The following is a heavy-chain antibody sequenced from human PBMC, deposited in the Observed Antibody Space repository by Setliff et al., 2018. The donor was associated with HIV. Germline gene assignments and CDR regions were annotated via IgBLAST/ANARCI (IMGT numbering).Heavy chain of an antibody. CDR3: ARYYSSGLAVFGY. D-gene: IGHD6-25*01. CDR2: INDNGST. V-gene: IGHV4-34*01. J-gene: IGHJ4*02. Sequence: SSETLSLTCAVYGGSFSGYYWSWIRQPPGKGLEWIGEINDNGSTNYNPSLKSRVTISVDTSKNQFSLKLSSVTASDTAVYYCARYYSSGLAVFGYWGQGTLVTVSS. CDR1: GGSFSGYY.